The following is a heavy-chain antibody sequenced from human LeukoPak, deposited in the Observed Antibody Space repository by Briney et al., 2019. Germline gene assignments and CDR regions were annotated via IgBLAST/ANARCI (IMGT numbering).Heavy chain of an antibody. V-gene: IGHV4-31*03. CDR3: ARDRVVVAAPYYYGMDV. CDR1: GGSISSGGYY. Sequence: PSETLSLTCTVSGGSISSGGYYWRWIRPHPGKGLEWVGDIYYSGSTYYNPSLKSRVTISVDTSKNQFSLKLSSVTAADTAVYYCARDRVVVAAPYYYGMDVWGKGTTVTVSS. CDR2: IYYSGST. J-gene: IGHJ6*04. D-gene: IGHD2-15*01.